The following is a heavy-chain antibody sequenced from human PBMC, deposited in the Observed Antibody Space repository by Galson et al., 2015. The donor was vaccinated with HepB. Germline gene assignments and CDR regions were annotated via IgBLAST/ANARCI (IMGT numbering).Heavy chain of an antibody. J-gene: IGHJ4*02. CDR2: ISYDGSNK. D-gene: IGHD2-8*01. CDR3: APRLMVYAPLDY. CDR1: GFTFSSYG. Sequence: SLRLSCAASGFTFSSYGMHWVRQAPGKGLEWVAVISYDGSNKYYADSVKGRFTISRDNSKNTLYLQMNSLRAEDTAVYYCAPRLMVYAPLDYWGQGTLVTVSS. V-gene: IGHV3-30*03.